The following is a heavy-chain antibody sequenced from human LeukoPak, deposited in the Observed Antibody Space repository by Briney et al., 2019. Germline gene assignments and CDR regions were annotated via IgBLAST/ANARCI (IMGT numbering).Heavy chain of an antibody. D-gene: IGHD1-1*01. J-gene: IGHJ5*02. CDR1: GGSISSYY. V-gene: IGHV4-59*01. Sequence: SETLSLTCTVFGGSISSYYWSWIRQPPGKGLEWIGYISYSGSTNFNPSLKSRVTISVDTSKSQFSLKLSSVTAADTAVYYCAREGTAGTNLNWFDPWGQGTLVTVSS. CDR2: ISYSGST. CDR3: AREGTAGTNLNWFDP.